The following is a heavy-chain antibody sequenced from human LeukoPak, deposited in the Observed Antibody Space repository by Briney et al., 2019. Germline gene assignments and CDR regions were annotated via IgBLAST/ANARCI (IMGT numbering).Heavy chain of an antibody. CDR2: IYYSGST. CDR1: GGSISSGGYY. V-gene: IGHV4-31*03. CDR3: ARGEYYYDSSGYPFDY. J-gene: IGHJ4*02. D-gene: IGHD3-22*01. Sequence: TLSLTCTVSGGSISSGGYYWSWIRQHPGKGLEWIGYIYYSGSTYYNPSLKSRVTISVDTSKNQFSLKLSSVTAADTAVYYCARGEYYYDSSGYPFDYWGQGTLVTVSS.